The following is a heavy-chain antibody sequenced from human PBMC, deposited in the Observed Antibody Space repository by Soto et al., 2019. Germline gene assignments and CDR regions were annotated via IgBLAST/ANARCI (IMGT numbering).Heavy chain of an antibody. J-gene: IGHJ6*02. CDR3: ARRAVAGTVYYGMDV. D-gene: IGHD6-19*01. CDR1: GYSFTSYW. CDR2: IDPSDSYT. Sequence: GESLKISCKGSGYSFTSYWISWVRQMPGKGLEWMGRIDPSDSYTNYSPSFQGHVTISADKSISTAYLQWSSLKASDTAMYYFARRAVAGTVYYGMDVWGQGTTVTVSS. V-gene: IGHV5-10-1*01.